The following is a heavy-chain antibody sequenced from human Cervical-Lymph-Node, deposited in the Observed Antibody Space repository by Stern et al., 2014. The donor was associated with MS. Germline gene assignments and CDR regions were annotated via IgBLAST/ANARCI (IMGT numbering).Heavy chain of an antibody. CDR3: VKDRHWNSFDY. D-gene: IGHD1-7*01. CDR1: GFSFSDNW. CDR2: IDTDGRGT. V-gene: IGHV3-74*02. Sequence: EVQLVESGGALVLPGGSLRLSCAASGFSFSDNWMNWVRQAPGKGLVWVSRIDTDGRGTTYANSVKGRFTICRDNARNTLYLQMSSLSAEDTAVYYCVKDRHWNSFDYWGQGTLVTVSS. J-gene: IGHJ4*02.